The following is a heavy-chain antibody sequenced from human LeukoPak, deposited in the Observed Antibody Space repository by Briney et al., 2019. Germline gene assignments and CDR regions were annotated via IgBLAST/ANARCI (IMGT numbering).Heavy chain of an antibody. D-gene: IGHD2-8*01. Sequence: ASVKVSCKASGYTFTSYGISWVRQAPGQGLEWMGWISAYNGNTNYAQKLQGRVTMTTDTSTSTAYMGLRSLRSDDTAVYYCARDTLRYCTNGVCSPFDYWGQGTLVTVSS. CDR1: GYTFTSYG. CDR3: ARDTLRYCTNGVCSPFDY. V-gene: IGHV1-18*01. J-gene: IGHJ4*02. CDR2: ISAYNGNT.